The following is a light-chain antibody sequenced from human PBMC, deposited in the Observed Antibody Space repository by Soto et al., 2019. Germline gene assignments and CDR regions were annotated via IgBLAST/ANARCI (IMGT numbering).Light chain of an antibody. CDR1: QSVNKN. Sequence: EIVMTQSPATLSVSPGERATLSCRASQSVNKNVAWYQQKPGQGPRLVLYDASTRASGIPARFSGSGSWTDFTLTINKLQSEDFAVYYCQQYKDWPPWTFGQGTKVEIK. CDR2: DAS. J-gene: IGKJ1*01. V-gene: IGKV3-15*01. CDR3: QQYKDWPPWT.